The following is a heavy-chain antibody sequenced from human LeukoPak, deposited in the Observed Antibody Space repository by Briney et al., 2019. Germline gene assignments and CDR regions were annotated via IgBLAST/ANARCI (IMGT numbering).Heavy chain of an antibody. D-gene: IGHD2-8*01. Sequence: GASVKVSCKASGYTFTGYYMHWVRQAPGQGLEWMGRINPNSGGTNYARKFQGRVTMTRDTSISTAYMELSRLRSDDTAVYYRARDHCTNGVCSTFDYWGQGTLVTVSS. V-gene: IGHV1-2*06. CDR3: ARDHCTNGVCSTFDY. J-gene: IGHJ4*02. CDR2: INPNSGGT. CDR1: GYTFTGYY.